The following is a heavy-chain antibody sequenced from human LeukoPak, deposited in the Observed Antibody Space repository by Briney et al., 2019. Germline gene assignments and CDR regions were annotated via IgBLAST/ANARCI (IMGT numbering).Heavy chain of an antibody. Sequence: GSLRLSCVASDFTFNSYNMNWVRQAPGKGLEWVSSISSSSTYIYYADSVKGRFTISRDNAENSLYLQMNSLRAEDTAVYYCARDSPSIVVVVAAVYYYYYMDVWGKGTTVTVSS. CDR1: DFTFNSYN. CDR3: ARDSPSIVVVVAAVYYYYYMDV. D-gene: IGHD2-15*01. V-gene: IGHV3-21*01. CDR2: ISSSSTYI. J-gene: IGHJ6*03.